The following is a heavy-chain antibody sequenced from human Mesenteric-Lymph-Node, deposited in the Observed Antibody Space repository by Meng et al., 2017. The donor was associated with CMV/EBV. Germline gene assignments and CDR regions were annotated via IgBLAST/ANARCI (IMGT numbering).Heavy chain of an antibody. Sequence: GESLKISCAASGFTFSSYSMNWVRQAPGKGLEWVSSISSSSSYIYYADSVKGRFTISRDNAKNSLYLQMNSLRAEDTAVYYCARGGMAMTLDYWGQGTLVTVSS. CDR1: GFTFSSYS. D-gene: IGHD2-21*02. V-gene: IGHV3-21*01. J-gene: IGHJ4*02. CDR3: ARGGMAMTLDY. CDR2: ISSSSSYI.